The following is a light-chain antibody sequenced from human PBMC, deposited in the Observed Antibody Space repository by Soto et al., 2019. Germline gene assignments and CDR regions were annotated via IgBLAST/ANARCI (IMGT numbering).Light chain of an antibody. CDR2: PNN. CDR1: SSNIGSKT. J-gene: IGLJ2*01. Sequence: QSVLTQPPSASGTPGQRVTISCSGSSSNIGSKTVNWYQYLPGTAPKLLTWPNNQRPSGVPDRFSGSKSGTSASLAISGLQSEDEADYYCAVWDDSLNGLVFGGGTKLTV. V-gene: IGLV1-44*01. CDR3: AVWDDSLNGLV.